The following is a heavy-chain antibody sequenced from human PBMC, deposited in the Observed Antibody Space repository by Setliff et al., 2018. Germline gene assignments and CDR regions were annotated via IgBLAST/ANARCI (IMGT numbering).Heavy chain of an antibody. Sequence: PSETLSLTCAVSGGSISSSNWWSWVRQPPGKGLEWIGSIYYSGSTYYNPSLKSRVTISVDTSKNQFSLKLSSVTAADTAVYYCARAGYELGQYNWFDPWGQGTLVTVSS. CDR2: IYYSGST. D-gene: IGHD2-2*01. J-gene: IGHJ5*02. CDR3: ARAGYELGQYNWFDP. CDR1: GGSISSSNW. V-gene: IGHV4-39*01.